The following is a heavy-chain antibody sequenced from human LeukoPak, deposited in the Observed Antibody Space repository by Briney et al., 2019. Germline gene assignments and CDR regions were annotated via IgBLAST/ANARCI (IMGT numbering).Heavy chain of an antibody. CDR2: ISAYNGNT. V-gene: IGHV1-18*01. D-gene: IGHD3-3*01. J-gene: IGHJ4*02. Sequence: GASVKVSCKASGYTFTSYGISWVRQAPGQGLEWMGWISAYNGNTNYAQKLQGRVTMTTDTSTSTAYMELRSLRSDDTAVYYCARARLRELYDFWSGYYSYFDYWGQGTLVTVSS. CDR3: ARARLRELYDFWSGYYSYFDY. CDR1: GYTFTSYG.